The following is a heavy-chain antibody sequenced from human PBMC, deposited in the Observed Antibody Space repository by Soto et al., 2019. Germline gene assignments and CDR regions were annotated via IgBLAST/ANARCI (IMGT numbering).Heavy chain of an antibody. V-gene: IGHV1-69*13. CDR3: ARDRGYSYGSLFLGVGNWFDP. Sequence: GASVKVSCKASGGTFSSYAISWVRQAPGQGLEWMGGIIPIFGTANYAQKFQGRVTITADESTSTAYMELSSLRSEDTAVYYCARDRGYSYGSLFLGVGNWFDPWGQGTLVTVSS. CDR2: IIPIFGTA. D-gene: IGHD5-18*01. CDR1: GGTFSSYA. J-gene: IGHJ5*02.